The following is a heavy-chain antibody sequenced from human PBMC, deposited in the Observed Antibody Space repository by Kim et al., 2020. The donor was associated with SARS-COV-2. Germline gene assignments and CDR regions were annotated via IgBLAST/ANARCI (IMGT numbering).Heavy chain of an antibody. CDR3: ARHPEYSSSWYQKVSKDYYYGMDV. CDR1: GGSISSYY. J-gene: IGHJ6*02. V-gene: IGHV4-59*08. CDR2: IYYSGST. Sequence: SETLSLTCTVSGGSISSYYWSWIRQPPGKGLEWIGYIYYSGSTNYNPSLKSRVTISVDTSKNQFSLKLSSVTAADTAVYYCARHPEYSSSWYQKVSKDYYYGMDVWGQGTTVTVSS. D-gene: IGHD6-13*01.